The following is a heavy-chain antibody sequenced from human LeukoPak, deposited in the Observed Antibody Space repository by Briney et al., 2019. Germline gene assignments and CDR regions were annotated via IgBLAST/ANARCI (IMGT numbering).Heavy chain of an antibody. CDR1: GFTFSSYD. Sequence: PGGSLRLSCAASGFTFSSYDMHWVRQATGKGLEWVSAIGTAGDTYYPGSAKGRFTISRENAKNSLYLQMNSLRAGDTAVYYCARGRFWGYGDSHGDFGYWGQGTLVTVSS. D-gene: IGHD4-17*01. V-gene: IGHV3-13*01. CDR2: IGTAGDT. J-gene: IGHJ4*02. CDR3: ARGRFWGYGDSHGDFGY.